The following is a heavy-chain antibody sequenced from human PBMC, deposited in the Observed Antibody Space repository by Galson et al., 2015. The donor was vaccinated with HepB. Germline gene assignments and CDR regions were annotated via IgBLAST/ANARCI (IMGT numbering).Heavy chain of an antibody. J-gene: IGHJ4*02. CDR1: GFTFSSYA. V-gene: IGHV3-30-3*01. D-gene: IGHD6-19*01. Sequence: SLRLSCAASGFTFSSYAMHWVRQAPGKGLEWVAVISYDGSNKYYADSVKGRFTISRDNSKNTLYLQMNSLRAEDTAVYYCARESVQWLVPKDWGQGTLVTVSS. CDR3: ARESVQWLVPKD. CDR2: ISYDGSNK.